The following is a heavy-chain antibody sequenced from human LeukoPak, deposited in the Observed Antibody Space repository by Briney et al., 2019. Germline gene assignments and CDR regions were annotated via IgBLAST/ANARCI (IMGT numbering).Heavy chain of an antibody. CDR1: GFTFSSYS. CDR3: ARLGVAGYFDY. CDR2: ISSSSSYI. Sequence: GGSLRLSCAASGFTFSSYSMNLVRQAPGKGLEWVSSISSSSSYIYYADSVKGRFTISRDNAKNSLYLQMNSLRAEDTAVYYCARLGVAGYFDYWGQGTLVTVSS. J-gene: IGHJ4*02. V-gene: IGHV3-21*01. D-gene: IGHD3-3*01.